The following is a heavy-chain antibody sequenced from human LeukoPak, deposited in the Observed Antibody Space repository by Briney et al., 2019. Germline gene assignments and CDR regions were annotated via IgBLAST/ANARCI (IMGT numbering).Heavy chain of an antibody. CDR2: IVVGSGNT. J-gene: IGHJ6*04. CDR3: AATEGYGSGSYYAYYYGMDV. D-gene: IGHD3-10*01. CDR1: GFTFTSSA. Sequence: SVKVSCKASGFTFTSSAVQWVRQARGQRLEWIGWIVVGSGNTNYAQKFQERVTITRDMSTSTAYMELSGLRSEDTAVYYCAATEGYGSGSYYAYYYGMDVWGKGTTVTVSS. V-gene: IGHV1-58*01.